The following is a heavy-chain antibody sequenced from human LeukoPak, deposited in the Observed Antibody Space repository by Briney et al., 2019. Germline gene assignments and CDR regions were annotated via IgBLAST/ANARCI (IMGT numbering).Heavy chain of an antibody. CDR1: GFTFSSYE. V-gene: IGHV3-74*01. D-gene: IGHD4-17*01. CDR2: INSDGSST. Sequence: PGGSPRLSCAASGFTFSSYEMNWVRHAPGKGLVWVSRINSDGSSTSYADSVKGRFTISRDNAKNTLYLQMNSLRAEDTAVYYCASTDYGDTFDYWGQGTLVTVSS. CDR3: ASTDYGDTFDY. J-gene: IGHJ4*02.